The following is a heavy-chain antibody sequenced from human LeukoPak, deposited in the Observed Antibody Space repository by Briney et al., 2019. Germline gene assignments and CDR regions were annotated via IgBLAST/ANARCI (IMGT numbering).Heavy chain of an antibody. CDR2: IKSKTDGGTT. CDR3: TTAGIPVAGPYFDY. V-gene: IGHV3-15*01. D-gene: IGHD6-19*01. Sequence: GGSLRLSCAASGFTFSNAWMSWVRQAPGKGLEWVGRIKSKTDGGTTDHAAPVKGRFTSSRDDSKNTLYLQMNSLKTEDTAVYYCTTAGIPVAGPYFDYWGQGTLVTVSS. CDR1: GFTFSNAW. J-gene: IGHJ4*02.